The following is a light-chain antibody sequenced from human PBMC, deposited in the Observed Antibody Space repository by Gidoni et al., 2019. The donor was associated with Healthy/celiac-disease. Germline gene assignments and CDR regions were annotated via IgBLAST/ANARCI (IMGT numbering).Light chain of an antibody. J-gene: IGLJ3*02. CDR3: MIWHSSAWV. V-gene: IGLV5-45*02. CDR2: YKSDSDK. Sequence: QAVLTQPSSLSASPGASASLTCTLRSGIHVGTYRIYWYQQKPGSPPQYLLRYKSDSDKQQGSGVPSRFSGSKEASANAGILLISGLKPEDEADYYCMIWHSSAWVFGGGTKLTVL. CDR1: SGIHVGTYR.